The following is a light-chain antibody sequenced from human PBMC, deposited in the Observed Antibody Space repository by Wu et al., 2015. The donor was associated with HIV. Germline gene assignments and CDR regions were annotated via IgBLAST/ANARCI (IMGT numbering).Light chain of an antibody. Sequence: EIVLTQSPVTLSLSPGERATLSCRASQSLGSYLAWYQQKPGQAPRLLIHDTSFRAAGVPARFGGSGSATNFTLTITNLEPEDFAVYYCQQRTNWLGTFGQGTTVEVK. CDR1: QSLGSY. J-gene: IGKJ1*01. CDR2: DTS. V-gene: IGKV3-11*01. CDR3: QQRTNWLGT.